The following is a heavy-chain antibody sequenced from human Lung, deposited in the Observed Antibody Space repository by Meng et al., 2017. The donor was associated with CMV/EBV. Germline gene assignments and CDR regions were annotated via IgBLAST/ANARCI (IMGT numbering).Heavy chain of an antibody. Sequence: SVYELKKPGASLKFSCKALGYTFTSYAMNCVRQAPGKGLEWMGWINTNTGNPTYAQGFTGRFVFSLDTSVSTAYLQISSLKAEDTAVYYCARDSPLDGYSLLDYWGQGTLVTVSS. D-gene: IGHD5-24*01. V-gene: IGHV7-4-1*02. CDR1: GYTFTSYA. CDR3: ARDSPLDGYSLLDY. J-gene: IGHJ4*02. CDR2: INTNTGNP.